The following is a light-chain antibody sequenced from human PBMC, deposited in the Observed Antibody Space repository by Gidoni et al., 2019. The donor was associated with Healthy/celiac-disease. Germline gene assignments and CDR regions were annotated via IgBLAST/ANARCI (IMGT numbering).Light chain of an antibody. CDR2: KAS. CDR3: KQYNRYSRT. V-gene: IGKV1-5*03. Sequence: TQMTQSPSTLSASVGVRVTITCRASQSISSWLAWYQQKPGKAPKLLIYKASSLESGVPSRFSGRGSGTEFTLTISSLKPDDFATYYCKQYNRYSRTFGQGTKVEIK. J-gene: IGKJ1*01. CDR1: QSISSW.